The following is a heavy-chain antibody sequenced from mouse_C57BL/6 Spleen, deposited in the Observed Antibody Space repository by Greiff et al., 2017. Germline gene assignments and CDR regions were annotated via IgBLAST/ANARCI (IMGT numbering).Heavy chain of an antibody. V-gene: IGHV1-64*01. CDR3: ARGDYGSSYETWFAY. D-gene: IGHD1-1*01. Sequence: VPLQQPGAELVKPGASVKLSCKASGYTFTSYWMHWVKQRPGQGLAWIGMIHPNSGSTNYNETFKCKATLTVHKSSSTAYMQLSSMTSEDSEVYYCARGDYGSSYETWFAYWGQGTLVTVSA. CDR2: IHPNSGST. CDR1: GYTFTSYW. J-gene: IGHJ3*01.